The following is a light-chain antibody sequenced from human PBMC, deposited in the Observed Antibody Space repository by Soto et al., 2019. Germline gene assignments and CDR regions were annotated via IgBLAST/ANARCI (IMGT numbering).Light chain of an antibody. Sequence: DIQMTQAPSSLSASVGDRVTITCRASQSISSYLNWYQQKPGKGPKLLIYGASSVQSGVPSRFSGGGSGTDFTLTISSLQPEGYAAYYCQQSYSAPWTFGQGTEVEIK. CDR1: QSISSY. V-gene: IGKV1-39*01. CDR2: GAS. J-gene: IGKJ1*01. CDR3: QQSYSAPWT.